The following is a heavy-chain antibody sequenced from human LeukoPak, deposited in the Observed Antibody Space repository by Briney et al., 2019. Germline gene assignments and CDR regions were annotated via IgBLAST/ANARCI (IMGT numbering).Heavy chain of an antibody. V-gene: IGHV3-23*01. CDR1: GFTFSSYA. J-gene: IGHJ4*02. CDR3: AQRIAVRPYPFGN. D-gene: IGHD6-6*01. Sequence: GGSLRLSCAASGFTFSSYAMSWVRQAPGKGLEWVSTISGSGGSTYYADSVKGRFTISRDNSKNTLYLQMDTLRAEDTAVYYCAQRIAVRPYPFGNWGQGTLVTVSS. CDR2: ISGSGGST.